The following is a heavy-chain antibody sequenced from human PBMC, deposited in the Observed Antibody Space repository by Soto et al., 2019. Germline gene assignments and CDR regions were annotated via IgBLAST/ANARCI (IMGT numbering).Heavy chain of an antibody. CDR3: ARTRNAHQYYYYGMDV. J-gene: IGHJ6*02. V-gene: IGHV5-51*01. CDR2: IYPGDSDT. Sequence: PGESLKISCKGSGYSFTSYWIGWVRQMPGKGLEWMGIIYPGDSDTRYSPSFQGQVTISADKSISTAYLQWSSLKASDTAMYYCARTRNAHQYYYYGMDVWGQGTTVTVSS. CDR1: GYSFTSYW.